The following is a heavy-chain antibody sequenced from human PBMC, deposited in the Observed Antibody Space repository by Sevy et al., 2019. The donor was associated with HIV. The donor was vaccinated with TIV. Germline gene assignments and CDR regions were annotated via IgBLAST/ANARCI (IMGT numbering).Heavy chain of an antibody. CDR1: GFTFNKYD. CDR2: IGVRGDT. CDR3: ATEGTGEQRAGFDF. Sequence: GGSLRLSCAASGFTFNKYDMHWVRQPTGKGLEWLSGIGVRGDTHYPGAVKGRFTISRENAKNSLYLQMDDLRAGDTAVYYCATEGTGEQRAGFDFWGQGTLVIVSS. D-gene: IGHD7-27*01. V-gene: IGHV3-13*01. J-gene: IGHJ4*02.